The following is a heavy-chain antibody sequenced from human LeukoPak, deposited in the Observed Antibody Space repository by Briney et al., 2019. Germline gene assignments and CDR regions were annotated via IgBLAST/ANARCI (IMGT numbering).Heavy chain of an antibody. CDR3: ARRRRDGYNFDY. Sequence: SETLSLTCTVSGGSISSYYWSWIRQPPGKGLEWIGYVFSSGSNNYNPSLKSRVTISVDTSKNQLSLKLSSVTAADTAVYYCARRRRDGYNFDYWGQGTLVTVSS. CDR1: GGSISSYY. J-gene: IGHJ4*02. CDR2: VFSSGSN. D-gene: IGHD5-24*01. V-gene: IGHV4-59*08.